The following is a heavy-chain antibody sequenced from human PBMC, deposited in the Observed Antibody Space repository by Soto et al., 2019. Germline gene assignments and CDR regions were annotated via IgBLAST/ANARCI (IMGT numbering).Heavy chain of an antibody. V-gene: IGHV3-9*01. CDR2: INWNSGSI. CDR1: GFSLANYP. Sequence: VQLVESGGGLVQPGGSLRLSCVASGFSLANYPMNWVRQVPGKGLEWVSGINWNSGSIGYADSVKGRFAISRDNAKNSLHLQMNSLRAEDTAFYYCVKDESINWYSGHFRHWGQGTLVTVSS. J-gene: IGHJ1*01. D-gene: IGHD6-13*01. CDR3: VKDESINWYSGHFRH.